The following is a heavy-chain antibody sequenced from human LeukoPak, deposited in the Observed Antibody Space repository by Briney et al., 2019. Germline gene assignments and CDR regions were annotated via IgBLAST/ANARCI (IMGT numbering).Heavy chain of an antibody. CDR2: IYYSGST. Sequence: SETLSLTCTVSGGSISSSSYYWGWIRQPPGKGQEWIGSIYYSGSTYYNPSLKSRVTISVDTSKNQFSLKLSSVTAADTAVYYCASRRYNFDYWGQGTLVTVSS. D-gene: IGHD1-14*01. CDR1: GGSISSSSYY. V-gene: IGHV4-39*01. J-gene: IGHJ4*02. CDR3: ASRRYNFDY.